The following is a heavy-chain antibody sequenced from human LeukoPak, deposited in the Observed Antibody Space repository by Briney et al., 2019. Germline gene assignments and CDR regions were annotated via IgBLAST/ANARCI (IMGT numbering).Heavy chain of an antibody. CDR3: AREWRLSGGIRYSGYGGRSVYYMDV. V-gene: IGHV4-4*07. D-gene: IGHD5-12*01. CDR1: GGSISSYY. J-gene: IGHJ6*03. Sequence: SETLSLTCTVSGGSISSYYWSWIRQPAGKGLDWIGRIYTSGSTNYNPSLKSRVTMSVDTSKNQFSLKLSSVTAADTAVYYCAREWRLSGGIRYSGYGGRSVYYMDVWGKGTTVTISS. CDR2: IYTSGST.